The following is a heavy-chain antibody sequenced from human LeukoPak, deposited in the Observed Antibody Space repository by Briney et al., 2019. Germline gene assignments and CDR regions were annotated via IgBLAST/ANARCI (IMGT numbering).Heavy chain of an antibody. CDR3: ARGGEYASAFDP. Sequence: KTSETLSLTCTVSGGSISSYYWSWIRQPAGKGLEWIGRIYTSGSTNYNPFLKSRVTMSVDTSKNQFSLKLSSVTAADTAVYYCARGGEYASAFDPWGQGTLVTVSS. J-gene: IGHJ5*02. CDR2: IYTSGST. CDR1: GGSISSYY. D-gene: IGHD2-2*01. V-gene: IGHV4-4*07.